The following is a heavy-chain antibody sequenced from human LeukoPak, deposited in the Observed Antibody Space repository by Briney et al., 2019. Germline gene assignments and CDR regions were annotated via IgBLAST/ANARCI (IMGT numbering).Heavy chain of an antibody. CDR2: ISYDGSNK. D-gene: IGHD4-17*01. CDR3: AMVYGDYVDDAFDI. Sequence: GGSLRLSCAASGFTFSSYGMHWVRQAPGKGLEWVAVISYDGSNKYYADSVKGRFTISRDNSKNTLYLQMNSLRAEDTAVYYCAMVYGDYVDDAFDIWGQGTMVTVSS. CDR1: GFTFSSYG. V-gene: IGHV3-30*03. J-gene: IGHJ3*02.